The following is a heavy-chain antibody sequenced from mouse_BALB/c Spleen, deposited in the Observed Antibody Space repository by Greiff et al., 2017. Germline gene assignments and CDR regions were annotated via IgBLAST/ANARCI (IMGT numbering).Heavy chain of an antibody. CDR2: IYPGDGDT. Sequence: QVQLQQSGAELVRPGSSVKISCKASGYAFSSYWMNWVKQRPGQGLEWIGQIYPGDGDTNYNGKFKGKATLTADKSSSTAYMQLSSLTSEDSAVYFCERSRTARVWLAYWGQGTLVTVSA. CDR1: GYAFSSYW. J-gene: IGHJ3*01. D-gene: IGHD3-2*01. V-gene: IGHV1-80*01. CDR3: ERSRTARVWLAY.